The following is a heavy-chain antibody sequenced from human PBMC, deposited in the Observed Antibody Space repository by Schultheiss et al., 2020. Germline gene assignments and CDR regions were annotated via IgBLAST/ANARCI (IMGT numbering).Heavy chain of an antibody. CDR1: GFTVSSNY. CDR2: IYSGGST. CDR3: ARGGGGGYDFERWDYYYYGMDV. Sequence: VGSLRLSCAASGFTVSSNYMSWVRQAPGKGLEWVSVIYSGGSTYYADSVKGRFTISRDNSKNTLYLQMNSLRAEDTAVYYCARGGGGGYDFERWDYYYYGMDVWGQGTTVNVYS. J-gene: IGHJ6*02. V-gene: IGHV3-53*01. D-gene: IGHD5-12*01.